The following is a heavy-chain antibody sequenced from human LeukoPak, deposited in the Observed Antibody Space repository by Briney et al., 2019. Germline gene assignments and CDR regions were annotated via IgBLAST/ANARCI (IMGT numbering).Heavy chain of an antibody. J-gene: IGHJ5*02. V-gene: IGHV1-24*01. CDR3: ATDRLSQTGTTRGWFDP. Sequence: GASVKISCKVSGYTLTELSMHWVRQAPGKGLEWMGGFDPEDGETIYAQKFQGRVTMTEDTSTDTAYMELSSLRSEDTAVYYCATDRLSQTGTTRGWFDPWGQGTLVTVSS. CDR2: FDPEDGET. CDR1: GYTLTELS. D-gene: IGHD1-1*01.